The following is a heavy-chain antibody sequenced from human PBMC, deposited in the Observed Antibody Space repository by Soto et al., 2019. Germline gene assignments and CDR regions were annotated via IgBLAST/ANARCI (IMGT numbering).Heavy chain of an antibody. CDR3: AKERSGGWYWFDP. CDR2: ISYDGSNK. J-gene: IGHJ5*02. D-gene: IGHD6-19*01. CDR1: GFTFSSYG. V-gene: IGHV3-30*18. Sequence: QVQLVESGGGVVQPGRSLRLSCAASGFTFSSYGMHWVRQAPGKGLEWVAVISYDGSNKYYADSVKGRFTISRDNSKNTLYLQMNSLRAEDTAVYYCAKERSGGWYWFDPWGQGTLVTVSS.